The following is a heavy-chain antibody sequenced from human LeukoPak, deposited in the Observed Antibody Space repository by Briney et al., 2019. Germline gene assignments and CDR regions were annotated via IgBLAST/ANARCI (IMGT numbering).Heavy chain of an antibody. CDR2: IYTSGST. J-gene: IGHJ5*02. CDR1: GGSISSYY. CDR3: AREMWSAAATTYDWFDP. Sequence: SETLSLTCTVSGGSISSYYWSWIRQPAGKGLEWIGRIYTSGSTNYNPSLKSRVTMSVDTSSNQFSLKLSSVTAADTAVYYCAREMWSAAATTYDWFDPWGQGTLVTVSS. V-gene: IGHV4-4*07. D-gene: IGHD6-13*01.